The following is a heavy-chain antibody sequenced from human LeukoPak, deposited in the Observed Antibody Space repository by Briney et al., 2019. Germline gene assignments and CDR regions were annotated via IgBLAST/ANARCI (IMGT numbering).Heavy chain of an antibody. CDR2: FDPEDGET. CDR1: GYTLTELS. CDR3: ATDRVDSSGYYYYYYGMDV. J-gene: IGHJ6*02. V-gene: IGHV1-24*01. D-gene: IGHD3-22*01. Sequence: GASVTVSCKVSGYTLTELSMHWVRQAPGKGLEWMGGFDPEDGETIYAQKFQGRVTMTEDTSTDTAYMELSSLRSEDTAVYYCATDRVDSSGYYYYYYGMDVWGQGTTVTVSS.